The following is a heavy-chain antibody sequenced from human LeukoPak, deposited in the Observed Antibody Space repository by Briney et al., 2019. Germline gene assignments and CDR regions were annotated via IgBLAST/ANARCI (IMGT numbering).Heavy chain of an antibody. D-gene: IGHD3-16*02. Sequence: SETLSLTCTVSGGSISSSYYWGWIRQPPGKGLEWIGSIYYSGSTYYNPSLKSRVTISVDTSKNQFSLKLSSVTAADTAVYYCARVGYDYIWGSYRDDAFDIWGQGTMVTVSS. V-gene: IGHV4-39*01. CDR2: IYYSGST. CDR3: ARVGYDYIWGSYRDDAFDI. J-gene: IGHJ3*02. CDR1: GGSISSSYY.